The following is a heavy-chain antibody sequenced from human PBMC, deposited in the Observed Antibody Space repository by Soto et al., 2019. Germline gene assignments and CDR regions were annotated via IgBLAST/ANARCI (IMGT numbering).Heavy chain of an antibody. CDR1: GDSISSYY. Sequence: QVQLQESGPGLVKPSETLSLTCSVSGDSISSYYWSWIRQPPGKGLEWIGYIYYSGSTNYNPSLKSRVTISVDTSKNQFSRKLSSVTAADTAVYHCARHIGRGFDYWGQGTLVTVSS. J-gene: IGHJ4*02. CDR3: ARHIGRGFDY. D-gene: IGHD3-10*01. V-gene: IGHV4-59*08. CDR2: IYYSGST.